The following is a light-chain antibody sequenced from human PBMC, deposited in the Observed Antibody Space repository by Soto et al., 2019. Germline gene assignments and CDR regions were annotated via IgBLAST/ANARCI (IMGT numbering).Light chain of an antibody. V-gene: IGKV3-20*01. J-gene: IGKJ4*01. CDR1: QSVSSY. Sequence: IVMTQSPATLSVSPGERATLSCRASQSVSSYLAWYQQKPGQAPRLLIYGASSRATGIPDRFSGSGSGTDFTLTISRLEAEDFAVYYCQQYGSSPLTFGGGTKVDIK. CDR2: GAS. CDR3: QQYGSSPLT.